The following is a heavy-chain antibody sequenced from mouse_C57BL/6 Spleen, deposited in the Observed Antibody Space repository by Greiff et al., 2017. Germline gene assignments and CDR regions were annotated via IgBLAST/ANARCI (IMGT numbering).Heavy chain of an antibody. Sequence: EVQLVESGGGLVKPGGSLKLSCAASGFTFSDYGMHWVRQAPEKGLEWVAYIGSGSSTIYYADTVKGRFTISRDNAKNTLFLQKTSLRSEDTAMYYCASDDGYYGWFAYWGQGTLVTVSA. J-gene: IGHJ3*01. CDR2: IGSGSSTI. D-gene: IGHD2-3*01. CDR1: GFTFSDYG. CDR3: ASDDGYYGWFAY. V-gene: IGHV5-17*01.